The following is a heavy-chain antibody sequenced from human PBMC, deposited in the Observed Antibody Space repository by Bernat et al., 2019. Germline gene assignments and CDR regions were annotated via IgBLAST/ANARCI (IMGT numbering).Heavy chain of an antibody. CDR3: ARDQGIAAADTFY. Sequence: QVQLVQSWAEGKKPRSSVKVSCKASGGTFSSYAISWVRQAPGQGLEWMGGIIPIVGSANYAQKFKSSVTIEADESKSTDYMEMSSLRSEDTAVYYCARDQGIAAADTFYWGQGTLITDSS. J-gene: IGHJ4*02. CDR1: GGTFSSYA. V-gene: IGHV1-69*01. CDR2: IIPIVGSA. D-gene: IGHD6-13*01.